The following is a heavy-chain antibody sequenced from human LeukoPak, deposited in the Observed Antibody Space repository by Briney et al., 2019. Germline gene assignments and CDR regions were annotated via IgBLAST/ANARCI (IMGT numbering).Heavy chain of an antibody. CDR2: IYYSGST. J-gene: IGHJ4*02. D-gene: IGHD3-10*01. CDR1: GGSISSYY. V-gene: IGHV4-59*01. Sequence: SETLSLTCTVSGGSISSYYWSWIRQPPGKGLEWIGYIYYSGSTNYNPSLKSRVTISLDTSKNQFSLKLSSVTAADTAVYYCARAETGVRGVITYNYFDYWGRGTLVTVSS. CDR3: ARAETGVRGVITYNYFDY.